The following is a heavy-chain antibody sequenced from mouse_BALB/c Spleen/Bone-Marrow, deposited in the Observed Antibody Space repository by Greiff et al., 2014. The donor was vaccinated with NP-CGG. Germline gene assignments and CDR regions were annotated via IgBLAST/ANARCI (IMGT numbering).Heavy chain of an antibody. J-gene: IGHJ3*01. Sequence: SGPELVKPGPSVKISCKASGYSFTGYYMHWVKQSHGKSLEWIGKLNPYNGDTSYNQKFKGKATLTVDTSSSTAFMELHSLTPEDSLVYYCARQLYGNYAYWGLGTLVTVSA. D-gene: IGHD2-10*02. CDR3: ARQLYGNYAY. CDR2: LNPYNGDT. V-gene: IGHV1S30*02. CDR1: GYSFTGYY.